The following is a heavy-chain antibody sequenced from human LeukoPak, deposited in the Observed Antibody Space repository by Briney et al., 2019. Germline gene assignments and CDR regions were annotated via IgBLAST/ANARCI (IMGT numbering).Heavy chain of an antibody. CDR1: GGSISSYY. J-gene: IGHJ6*02. CDR2: IYYSGST. Sequence: PSETLSLTCTVSGGSISSYYWSWIRQPPGKGLEWIGYIYYSGSTDYNPSLKSRVTISVDTSKNQFSLKLSSVTAADTAVYYCARSRRLREGPMVGPYYYYGMDVWGQGTTVAVSS. D-gene: IGHD3-10*01. CDR3: ARSRRLREGPMVGPYYYYGMDV. V-gene: IGHV4-59*08.